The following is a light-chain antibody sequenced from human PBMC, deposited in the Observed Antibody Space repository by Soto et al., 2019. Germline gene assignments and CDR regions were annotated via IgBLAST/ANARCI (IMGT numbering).Light chain of an antibody. CDR2: DAS. CDR1: QSVSSY. Sequence: EIVLTQSPATLSLSPGERATLSCRASQSVSSYLACYQQKPGQAPRLPIYDASNRAAGIPARGSGSGSGTDFTLTISSLEPEDFAVYYCQQHSHWPPWTFGQGTKV. V-gene: IGKV3-11*01. CDR3: QQHSHWPPWT. J-gene: IGKJ1*01.